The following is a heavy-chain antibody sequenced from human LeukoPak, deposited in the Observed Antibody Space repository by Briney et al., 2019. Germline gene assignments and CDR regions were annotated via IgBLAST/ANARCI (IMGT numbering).Heavy chain of an antibody. CDR2: ISGSGRST. Sequence: PGGSLRLSCAASGVSFSSSAMSWVRQAPGKGLEWVSAISGSGRSTYYADSVKGRFTISRDNSKNTLYLQMNSLRAEDTAVYYCAKVKYCSGGSCYSGYFQHWGQGTLVTVSS. CDR1: GVSFSSSA. D-gene: IGHD2-15*01. V-gene: IGHV3-23*01. CDR3: AKVKYCSGGSCYSGYFQH. J-gene: IGHJ1*01.